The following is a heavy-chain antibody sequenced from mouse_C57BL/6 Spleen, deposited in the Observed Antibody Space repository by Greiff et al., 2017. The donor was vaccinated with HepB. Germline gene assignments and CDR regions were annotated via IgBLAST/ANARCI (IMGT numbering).Heavy chain of an antibody. CDR1: GYTFTSYW. V-gene: IGHV1-61*01. CDR3: ARRYDSYTWFAY. D-gene: IGHD2-3*01. CDR2: IYPSDSET. Sequence: VQLQQSGAELVRPGSSVKLSCKASGYTFTSYWMDWVKQRPGQGLEWIGNIYPSDSETHYNQKFKDKATLTVDKSSSTADMQLSSLTSEDTAVYYCARRYDSYTWFAYWGQGTLVTVSA. J-gene: IGHJ3*01.